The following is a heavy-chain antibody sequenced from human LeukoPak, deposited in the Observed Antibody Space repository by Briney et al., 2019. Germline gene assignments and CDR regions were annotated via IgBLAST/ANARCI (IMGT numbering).Heavy chain of an antibody. CDR1: GGSFSGYY. V-gene: IGHV4-34*01. CDR2: INHSGST. J-gene: IGHJ4*02. Sequence: SETLSLTCAVYGGSFSGYYWSWIRQPPGKGLEWIGEINHSGSTNYNPSLKSRVTISVDTSKNQFSLKLGSVTAADTAVYYCASPSPRGNYDSSGYYYYFDYWGQGTLVTVSS. CDR3: ASPSPRGNYDSSGYYYYFDY. D-gene: IGHD3-22*01.